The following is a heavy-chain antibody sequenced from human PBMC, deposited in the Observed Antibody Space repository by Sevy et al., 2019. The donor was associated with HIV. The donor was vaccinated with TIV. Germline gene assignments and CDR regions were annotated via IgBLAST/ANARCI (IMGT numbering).Heavy chain of an antibody. CDR3: ARHPLGNWFDL. CDR1: GGSISSSRHY. J-gene: IGHJ5*02. CDR2: RFYSWGA. Sequence: SETLSLTCNVSGGSISSSRHYWGWIRQSPGKSLDWIGSRFYSWGAYYNPSLQSRVTMSVDTSKNQFSRNVNSVTAADTAVYYCARHPLGNWFDLWGQGILVTVSS. D-gene: IGHD3-16*01. V-gene: IGHV4-39*01.